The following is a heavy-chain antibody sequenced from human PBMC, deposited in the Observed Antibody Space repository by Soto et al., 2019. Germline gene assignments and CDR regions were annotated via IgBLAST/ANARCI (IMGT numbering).Heavy chain of an antibody. D-gene: IGHD5-18*01. V-gene: IGHV4-61*01. CDR2: IYYSGST. CDR1: GPSISSSNSC. Sequence: SETLSLTCTFLGPSISSSNSCWWRVRQTQGKRREWIGYIYYSGSTNYNPSLKSRVTISVDTSKNQFSLKLSSVTAADTAVHYCARVTSGYSYGTYYYYGMDVWGQGTTVTVS. CDR3: ARVTSGYSYGTYYYYGMDV. J-gene: IGHJ6*02.